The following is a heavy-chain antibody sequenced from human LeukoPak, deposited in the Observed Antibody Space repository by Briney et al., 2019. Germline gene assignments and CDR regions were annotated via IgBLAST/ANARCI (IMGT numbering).Heavy chain of an antibody. D-gene: IGHD6-13*01. J-gene: IGHJ4*02. CDR1: GYTFTSYY. Sequence: ASVKVSCKASGYTFTSYYMHWVRQAPGQGLEWMGIINPSGGSTSYAQKFQGRVTITADESTSTAYMELSSLRSEDTAVYYCARGIAAAGQDYWGQGTLVTVSS. CDR3: ARGIAAAGQDY. V-gene: IGHV1-46*01. CDR2: INPSGGST.